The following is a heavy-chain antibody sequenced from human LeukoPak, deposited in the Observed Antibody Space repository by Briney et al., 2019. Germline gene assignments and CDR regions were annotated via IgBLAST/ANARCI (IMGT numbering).Heavy chain of an antibody. CDR2: TYPGDSDT. CDR3: ARLIGYTTAYFDY. CDR1: GYRFTSYW. V-gene: IGHV5-51*01. Sequence: GESLKISCKGSGYRFTSYWIGWVRQLPGKGLEWMGITYPGDSDTRYSPSFQGQVTISADKSISTAYLQWSSLKASDTAMYYCARLIGYTTAYFDYWGQGTLVTVSS. D-gene: IGHD2-15*01. J-gene: IGHJ4*02.